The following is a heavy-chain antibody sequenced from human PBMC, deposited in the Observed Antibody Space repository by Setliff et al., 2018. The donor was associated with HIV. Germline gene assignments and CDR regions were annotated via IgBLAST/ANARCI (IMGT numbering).Heavy chain of an antibody. J-gene: IGHJ4*02. CDR1: GASFSDYN. V-gene: IGHV4-34*01. CDR3: SRGRHISGPINYFVPFYFDS. CDR2: INDRETT. Sequence: PSETLSLTCAVYGASFSDYNWNWIRQPPGKGLEWIGEINDRETTTFNPPLQSRLFMSIDTSKNQFSLKLDSVIAADTAVYYCSRGRHISGPINYFVPFYFDSWGQGNLVTVSS. D-gene: IGHD2-21*01.